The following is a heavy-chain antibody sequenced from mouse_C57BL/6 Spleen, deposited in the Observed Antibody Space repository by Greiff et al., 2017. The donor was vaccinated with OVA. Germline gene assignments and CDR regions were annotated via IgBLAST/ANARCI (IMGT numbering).Heavy chain of an antibody. CDR3: ARSPPVFDD. CDR2: IDPSDSYT. V-gene: IGHV1-50*01. Sequence: VQLQQPGAELVKPGASVKLSCKASGYTFTSYWMQWVKQRPGQGLEWIGEIDPSDSYTNYNQKFKGKATLTVDTSSITADMQLSSLTSEDSAVYYCARSPPVFDDWGQGTTLTVSS. CDR1: GYTFTSYW. J-gene: IGHJ2*01.